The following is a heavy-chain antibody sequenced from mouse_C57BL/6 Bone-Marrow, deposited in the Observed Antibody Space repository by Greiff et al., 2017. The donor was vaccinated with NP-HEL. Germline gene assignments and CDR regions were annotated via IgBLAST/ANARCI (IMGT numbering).Heavy chain of an antibody. CDR3: ARNYYSNYFDY. Sequence: EVKLVESGGDLVKPGGSLKLSCAASGFTFSSYGMSWVRQTPDKRLEWVATISSGGSYTYYPDSVKGRVTISRDNAKNTLYLQMSSLKSEDTAMYYCARNYYSNYFDYWGQGTTLTVSS. CDR1: GFTFSSYG. D-gene: IGHD2-5*01. V-gene: IGHV5-6*01. J-gene: IGHJ2*01. CDR2: ISSGGSYT.